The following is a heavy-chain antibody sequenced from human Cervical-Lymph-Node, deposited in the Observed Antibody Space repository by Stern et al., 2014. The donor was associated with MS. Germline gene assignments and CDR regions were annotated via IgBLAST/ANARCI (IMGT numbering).Heavy chain of an antibody. D-gene: IGHD3-22*01. Sequence: QVQLGQSGAEVKRPGASVKVSCKTSGYSFSMYGINWVRQAPGQGLEWMGWISPYNGKTEYAQKVEGRVTLTTDTSTSTAYTELRGLRSDDTAVYYCARPYYYESSGYYDSWGQGTLVTVSS. CDR1: GYSFSMYG. CDR3: ARPYYYESSGYYDS. V-gene: IGHV1-18*01. CDR2: ISPYNGKT. J-gene: IGHJ5*01.